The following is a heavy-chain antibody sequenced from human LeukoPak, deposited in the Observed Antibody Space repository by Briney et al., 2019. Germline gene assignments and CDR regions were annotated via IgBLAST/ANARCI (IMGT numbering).Heavy chain of an antibody. D-gene: IGHD2-15*01. Sequence: AGGSLRLSCAVSGFTFSSYWMTWVRQAPGKGLEWVANIKQDGSEKYYVDSMKGRFTISRDNAENSLYLQMNSLRAEDTAVYYCARGRYCSGGSCQRLDYWDQGTLVTVSS. J-gene: IGHJ4*02. CDR1: GFTFSSYW. CDR3: ARGRYCSGGSCQRLDY. CDR2: IKQDGSEK. V-gene: IGHV3-7*01.